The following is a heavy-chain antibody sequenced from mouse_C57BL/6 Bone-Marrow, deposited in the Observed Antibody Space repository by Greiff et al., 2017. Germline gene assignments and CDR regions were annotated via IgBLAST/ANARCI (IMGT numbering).Heavy chain of an antibody. D-gene: IGHD2-2*01. V-gene: IGHV3-6*01. CDR3: ARGWLRRYFDY. CDR2: ISYDGSN. CDR1: GYSITSGYY. Sequence: DVKLQESGPGLVKPSQSLSLTCSVTGYSITSGYYWNWIRQFPGNKLEWMGYISYDGSNNYNPSLKNRISITRDTSKNQFFLKLNSVTTEDTATYYCARGWLRRYFDYWGQGTTLTVSS. J-gene: IGHJ2*01.